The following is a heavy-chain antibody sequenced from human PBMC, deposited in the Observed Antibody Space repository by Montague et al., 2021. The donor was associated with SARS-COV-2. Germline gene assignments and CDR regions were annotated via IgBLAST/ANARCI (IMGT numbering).Heavy chain of an antibody. CDR2: IYLSGFT. V-gene: IGHV4-34*01. CDR3: ARGGLGNRGFDY. Sequence: SETLSLTCAVYGGSFSGYSWSWIRQPPGKGLEWIGEIYLSGFTQYNPSVKSRVSISLDDSRSQFSLRLTSVTAADTAVYFCARGGLGNRGFDYWGQGTLVTVSS. CDR1: GGSFSGYS. J-gene: IGHJ4*02. D-gene: IGHD7-27*01.